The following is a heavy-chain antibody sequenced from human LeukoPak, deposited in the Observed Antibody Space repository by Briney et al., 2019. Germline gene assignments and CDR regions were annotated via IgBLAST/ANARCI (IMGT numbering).Heavy chain of an antibody. D-gene: IGHD3-16*01. CDR1: GGSISSYY. V-gene: IGHV4-4*07. J-gene: IGHJ4*02. CDR2: FYTSGNS. Sequence: PSETLSLTCTVSGGSISSYYWNWIRQPAGKGLEWIGRFYTSGNSNNNPSLKSRVTMSVDTSKNQFSLKLSSVTAADTAVYYCASGGRWGNYWGQGTLVTVSS. CDR3: ASGGRWGNY.